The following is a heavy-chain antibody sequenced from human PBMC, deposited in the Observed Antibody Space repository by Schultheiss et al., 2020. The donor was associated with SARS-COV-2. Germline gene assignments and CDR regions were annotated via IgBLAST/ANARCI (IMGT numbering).Heavy chain of an antibody. CDR2: IYTSGST. Sequence: GSLRLSCTVSGGSISSYYWSWIRQPPGKGLEWIGSIYTSGSTNYNPSLKSRVTISVDTSKNQFSLKLSSVTAADTAVYYCARRDSGVTTYDYWGQGTLVTVSS. CDR1: GGSISSYY. CDR3: ARRDSGVTTYDY. J-gene: IGHJ4*02. D-gene: IGHD4-11*01. V-gene: IGHV4-4*08.